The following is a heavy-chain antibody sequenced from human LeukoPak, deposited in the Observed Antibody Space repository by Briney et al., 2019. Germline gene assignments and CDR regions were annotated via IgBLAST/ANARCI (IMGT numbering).Heavy chain of an antibody. CDR3: ARQYSSSSEANFDY. J-gene: IGHJ4*02. V-gene: IGHV4-39*01. D-gene: IGHD6-6*01. CDR1: GFIVSSNH. CDR2: IYYSSTT. Sequence: GSLRLSCAVSGFIVSSNHMSWVRQPPGKGLEWIGSIYYSSTTYYNPSLKSRVTISVDTSKNQFSLKLTSVTAADTAVYYCARQYSSSSEANFDYWGQGTLVTVSS.